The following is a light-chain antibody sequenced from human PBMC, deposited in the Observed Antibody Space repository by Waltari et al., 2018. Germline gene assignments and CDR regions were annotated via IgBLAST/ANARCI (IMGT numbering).Light chain of an antibody. V-gene: IGKV4-1*01. CDR3: QQYYSIPRS. CDR1: QSVLFSSNNENY. J-gene: IGKJ2*03. CDR2: WAS. Sequence: DIVMTQSPDSLAVSLGERATINCKSSQSVLFSSNNENYLAWYQQKPGQPPKLLIYWASTRESGVPDRVSGGGSGTDFTLTISSLQAEDGAVYYCQQYYSIPRSFGQGTKLEIK.